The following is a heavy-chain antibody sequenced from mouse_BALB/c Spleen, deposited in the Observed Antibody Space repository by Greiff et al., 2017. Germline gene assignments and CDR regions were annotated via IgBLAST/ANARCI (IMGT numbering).Heavy chain of an antibody. V-gene: IGHV1-5*01. J-gene: IGHJ4*01. CDR3: TRRLRLRDYYAMDY. CDR1: GYTFTSYW. D-gene: IGHD1-2*01. CDR2: IYPGNSDT. Sequence: EVQLHQSGTVLARPGASVKMSCKASGYTFTSYWMHWVKQRPGQGLEWIGAIYPGNSDTSYNQKFKGKAKLTAVTSTSTAYMELSSLTNEDSAVYYCTRRLRLRDYYAMDYWGQGTSVTVSS.